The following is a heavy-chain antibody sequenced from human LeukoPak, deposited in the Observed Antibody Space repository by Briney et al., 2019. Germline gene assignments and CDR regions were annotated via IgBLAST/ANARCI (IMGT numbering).Heavy chain of an antibody. CDR1: GGSISSYY. V-gene: IGHV4-4*07. Sequence: PSETLSLTCTVSGGSISSYYWSRIRQPAGKGLEWIGRIYTSGSTNYNPSLKSRVTISVDTSKNQFSLKLSSVTAADTAVYYCASKSGWGWQWLVHDAFDIWGQGTMVTVSS. J-gene: IGHJ3*02. CDR3: ASKSGWGWQWLVHDAFDI. CDR2: IYTSGST. D-gene: IGHD6-19*01.